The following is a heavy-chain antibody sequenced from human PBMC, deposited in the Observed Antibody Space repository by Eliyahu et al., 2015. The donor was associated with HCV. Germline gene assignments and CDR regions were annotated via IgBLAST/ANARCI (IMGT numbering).Heavy chain of an antibody. CDR1: GGSISSYY. CDR2: IYYSGST. CDR3: ARAFPERTTTDWYFDL. D-gene: IGHD4-11*01. J-gene: IGHJ2*01. Sequence: QVQLQESGPGLVKPSETLSLTCTVSGGSISSYYWSWIRQPPGKGLXWIGYIYYSGSTNYNPPLKSRVTISVDTSKNQFSLKLSSVTAADTAVYYCARAFPERTTTDWYFDLWGRGTLVTVSS. V-gene: IGHV4-59*01.